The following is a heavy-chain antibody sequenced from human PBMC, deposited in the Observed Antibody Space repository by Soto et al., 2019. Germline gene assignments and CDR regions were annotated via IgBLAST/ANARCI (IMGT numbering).Heavy chain of an antibody. CDR1: GGSISSGGYS. V-gene: IGHV4-30-2*01. D-gene: IGHD3-22*01. Sequence: SETLSLTCAVSGGSISSGGYSWSWIRQPPGKGLEWIAYIYHSGGSYYNPSLKSRVTISVDRSKNQFSLKMSSVTAADTAVYYCARARGGYYYDSSGYYDYWGQGTLVTVSS. CDR3: ARARGGYYYDSSGYYDY. CDR2: IYHSGGS. J-gene: IGHJ4*02.